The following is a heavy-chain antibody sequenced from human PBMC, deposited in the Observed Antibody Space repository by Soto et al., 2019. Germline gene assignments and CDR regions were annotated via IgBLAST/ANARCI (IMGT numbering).Heavy chain of an antibody. CDR3: ARDLAAAGTDYYGMDV. CDR2: IIPIFGTA. D-gene: IGHD6-13*01. CDR1: GGTFSSYA. V-gene: IGHV1-69*05. Sequence: QVQLVQSGAEVKKPGSSVKVSCKASGGTFSSYAISWVRQAPGQGLEWMGGIIPIFGTANYAQKFQGRVTITSYESTRTAYMELTSLRYEDTAVYYCARDLAAAGTDYYGMDVWGQGTTVTVSS. J-gene: IGHJ6*02.